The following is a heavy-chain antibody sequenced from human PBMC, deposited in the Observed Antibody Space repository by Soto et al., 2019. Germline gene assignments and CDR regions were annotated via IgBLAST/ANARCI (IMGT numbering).Heavy chain of an antibody. CDR2: IIPILGIA. V-gene: IGHV1-69*02. CDR1: GGTFSSYT. J-gene: IGHJ4*02. D-gene: IGHD2-2*01. CDR3: ATGYCSSTSCLDY. Sequence: QVQLVQSGAEVKKPGSSVKVSCKASGGTFSSYTISWVRQAPGQGLEWMGRIIPILGIANYAQMFQGRVTITADNFTSTAYMELSSLSSEDMAVYYCATGYCSSTSCLDYWGQATLIAVSS.